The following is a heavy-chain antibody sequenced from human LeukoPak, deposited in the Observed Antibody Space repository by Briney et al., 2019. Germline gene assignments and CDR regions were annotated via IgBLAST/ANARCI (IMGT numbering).Heavy chain of an antibody. CDR3: AKGYYYDSSGYYSKSNYFDY. CDR1: GFTFDDYA. D-gene: IGHD3-22*01. J-gene: IGHJ4*02. V-gene: IGHV3-9*01. Sequence: GRSLRLSCAASGFTFDDYAMHWVRQAPGEGLEWVSGISWNSGSIGYADSVKGRFTISRDNAKNSLYLQMNSLRAEDTALYYCAKGYYYDSSGYYSKSNYFDYCGQGTLVTVSS. CDR2: ISWNSGSI.